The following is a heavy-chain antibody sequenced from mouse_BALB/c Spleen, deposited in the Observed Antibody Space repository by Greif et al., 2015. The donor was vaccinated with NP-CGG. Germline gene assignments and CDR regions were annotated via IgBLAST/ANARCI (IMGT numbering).Heavy chain of an antibody. D-gene: IGHD2-4*01. V-gene: IGHV2-5*01. J-gene: IGHJ2*01. CDR3: AKNDYDYFDY. CDR2: IWRGGST. Sequence: VQLQQSGPGLVQPSQSLSITCTVSGFSLTSYGVHWVRQSPGKGLEWLGVIWRGGSTDYNAALMSRLSITKDNSKSQVFFKMNSLQADDTAIYYCAKNDYDYFDYWGQGTTLTVSS. CDR1: GFSLTSYG.